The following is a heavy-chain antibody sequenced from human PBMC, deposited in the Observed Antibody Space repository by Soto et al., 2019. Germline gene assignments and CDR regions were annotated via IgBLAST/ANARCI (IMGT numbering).Heavy chain of an antibody. CDR1: GFTFSSYA. CDR3: AKPTYYYGSGSYGFFDY. Sequence: PGGSLRLSCAASGFTFSSYAMSWVRQAPGKGLEWVSAISGSGGSTYYADSVKGRFTISRDNSKNTLYLQMNSLRAEDTAVYYCAKPTYYYGSGSYGFFDYWGQGTLVTVSS. J-gene: IGHJ4*02. CDR2: ISGSGGST. V-gene: IGHV3-23*01. D-gene: IGHD3-10*01.